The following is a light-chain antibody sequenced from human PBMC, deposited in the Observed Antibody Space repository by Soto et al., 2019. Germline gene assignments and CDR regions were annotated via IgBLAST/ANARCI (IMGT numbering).Light chain of an antibody. J-gene: IGLJ2*01. CDR3: QTWGTGIQV. Sequence: QLVLTQSPSASASLGASVKLTCTLSSGHSSYAIAWHQQQPEKGPRYLMNLNSDGSHNKGDGIPDRFSGSSSGAERHLTISSLQSEDEADYYCQTWGTGIQVFGGGTKVTVL. V-gene: IGLV4-69*01. CDR1: SGHSSYA. CDR2: LNSDGSH.